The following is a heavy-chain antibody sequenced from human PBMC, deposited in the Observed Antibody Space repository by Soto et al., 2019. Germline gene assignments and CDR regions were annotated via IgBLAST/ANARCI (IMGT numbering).Heavy chain of an antibody. J-gene: IGHJ3*02. D-gene: IGHD3-10*01. V-gene: IGHV1-69*06. CDR2: TIPVFNTA. CDR3: ARGVYGSGNYYTGPSAFDI. Sequence: QVQLEQSGAEVKKPGSSVKISCKASGGTLSDHGVSWLRQAPGQGLEWVGGTIPVFNTANYAPKFQGRVTIAADKSTNIAHMELGSLSSDDTAFYYCARGVYGSGNYYTGPSAFDIWGQGTLVIVSS. CDR1: GGTLSDHG.